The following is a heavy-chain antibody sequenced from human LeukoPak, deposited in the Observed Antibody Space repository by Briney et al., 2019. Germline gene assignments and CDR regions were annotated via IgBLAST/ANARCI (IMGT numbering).Heavy chain of an antibody. D-gene: IGHD3-10*01. CDR1: GFTFSSYS. V-gene: IGHV3-21*01. CDR3: ARDPAIGSGSYYNPDDYYYYYGMDV. Sequence: GESLRLSCAASGFTFSSYSMNWVRQAPGKGLEWVSSISSSSSYIYYADSVKGRFTISRDNAKNSLYLQMNSLRAEDTAVYYCARDPAIGSGSYYNPDDYYYYYGMDVWGQGTTVTVSS. J-gene: IGHJ6*02. CDR2: ISSSSSYI.